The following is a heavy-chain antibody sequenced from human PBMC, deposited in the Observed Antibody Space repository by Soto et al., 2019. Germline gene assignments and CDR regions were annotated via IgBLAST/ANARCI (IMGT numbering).Heavy chain of an antibody. CDR1: GFTFGNSA. J-gene: IGHJ4*02. D-gene: IGHD2-2*03. CDR3: ARTSIVDILLFDY. CDR2: ILVASGGT. V-gene: IGHV1-58*01. Sequence: SVKVSCKASGFTFGNSAVHWVRQARGQRLEWMGWILVASGGTNYAENFEERVTIARDMSTSTAYMELSSLRSEDTAVYYCARTSIVDILLFDYWGQGTLVTVSS.